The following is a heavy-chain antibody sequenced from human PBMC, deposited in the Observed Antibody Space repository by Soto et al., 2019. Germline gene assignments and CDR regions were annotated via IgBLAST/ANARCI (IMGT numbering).Heavy chain of an antibody. CDR2: IYYSGST. CDR3: ASTEYSSSSRIITGELKFDP. D-gene: IGHD6-6*01. J-gene: IGHJ5*02. CDR1: GSSISSGYY. V-gene: IGHV4-61*01. Sequence: WETLSLTCAFSGSSISSGYYLSCIRPPPGKVLEWIGYIYYSGSTNYIPSLKSRVTISVDTSKNQFSLKLSSVTAADTAVYYCASTEYSSSSRIITGELKFDPLGQGTLVTVSS.